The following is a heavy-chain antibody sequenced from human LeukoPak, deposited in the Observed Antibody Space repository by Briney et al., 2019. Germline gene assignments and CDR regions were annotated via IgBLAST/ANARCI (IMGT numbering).Heavy chain of an antibody. CDR1: GFTFSSYG. J-gene: IGHJ6*03. CDR3: ARGSGSYDLDYYYYMDV. CDR2: IWYDGSNK. D-gene: IGHD3-10*01. V-gene: IGHV3-33*01. Sequence: GSLRLSCAASGFTFSSYGMHWVRQAPGKGLEWVAVIWYDGSNKYYADSVKGRFTISRDNSKNTLYLQMNSLRAKDTAVYYCARGSGSYDLDYYYYMDVWGKGTTVTVSS.